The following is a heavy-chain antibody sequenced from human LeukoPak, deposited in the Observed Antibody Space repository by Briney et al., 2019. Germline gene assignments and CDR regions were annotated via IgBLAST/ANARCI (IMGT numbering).Heavy chain of an antibody. CDR2: MFHSGDT. CDR3: AKVGAYGDYARHDY. Sequence: PSETLSLTCAVSGYSISSGSYWGWIRPPPGKGLEWIGNMFHSGDTYHNPSLKRRVTISADTSKNQFSLKLTSVTAADTAVYYCAKVGAYGDYARHDYWGQGTLVTVSS. CDR1: GYSISSGSY. J-gene: IGHJ4*02. V-gene: IGHV4-38-2*01. D-gene: IGHD4-17*01.